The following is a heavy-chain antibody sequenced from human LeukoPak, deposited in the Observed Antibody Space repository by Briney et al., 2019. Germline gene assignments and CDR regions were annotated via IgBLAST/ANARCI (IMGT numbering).Heavy chain of an antibody. Sequence: PSETLSLTCTVSGGSISSYYWSWIRQPPGKGLEWIGYIYYSGSTNYNPSLKSRVTISVDTSKNQLSLKLSSVTAADTAVYYCARTDFGGNSLNYWGQGTLVTVSS. D-gene: IGHD4-23*01. V-gene: IGHV4-59*01. CDR3: ARTDFGGNSLNY. CDR1: GGSISSYY. CDR2: IYYSGST. J-gene: IGHJ4*02.